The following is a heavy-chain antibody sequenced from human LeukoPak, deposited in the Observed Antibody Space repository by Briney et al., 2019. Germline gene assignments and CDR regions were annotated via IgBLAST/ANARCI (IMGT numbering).Heavy chain of an antibody. CDR2: IIPILGIA. CDR1: GGTFSSYA. V-gene: IGHV1-69*04. D-gene: IGHD3-22*01. CDR3: AQEPVVTTTYYYYGMDV. Sequence: ASVKVSCKASGGTFSSYAISWVRQAPGQGLEWMGRIIPILGIANYAQKFQGRVTITADKSTSTAYMELSSLRSEDTAVYYCAQEPVVTTTYYYYGMDVWGQGTTVTVSS. J-gene: IGHJ6*02.